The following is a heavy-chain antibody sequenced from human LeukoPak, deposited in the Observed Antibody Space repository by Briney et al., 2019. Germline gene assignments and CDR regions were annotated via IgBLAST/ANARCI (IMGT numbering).Heavy chain of an antibody. CDR3: ARDLTGNNWFDP. D-gene: IGHD1-1*01. CDR1: SGSVSGYY. CDR2: IYTNGST. Sequence: SETLSLTCTVSSGSVSGYYWSWIRQPAGKGLEWIGRIYTNGSTNYNPSLKSRVTMSEDTSKNHFSLKLSSVTAADTAVYYCARDLTGNNWFDPWGQGTLVTVSS. V-gene: IGHV4-4*07. J-gene: IGHJ5*02.